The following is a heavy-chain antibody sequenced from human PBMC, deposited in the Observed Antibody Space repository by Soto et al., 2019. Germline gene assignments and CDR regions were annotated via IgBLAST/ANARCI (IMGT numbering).Heavy chain of an antibody. CDR2: INSDGSST. CDR3: ARVGGVASLEDY. Sequence: PGGSLRLSCAASGFTFSSYGMHWVRQAPGKGLVCVSRINSDGSSTNYADSVKGRFTISRDNAKNTLYLQMNSLRAEDTAVYYCARVGGVASLEDYWGQGTLVTVSS. D-gene: IGHD3-16*01. V-gene: IGHV3-74*01. CDR1: GFTFSSYG. J-gene: IGHJ4*02.